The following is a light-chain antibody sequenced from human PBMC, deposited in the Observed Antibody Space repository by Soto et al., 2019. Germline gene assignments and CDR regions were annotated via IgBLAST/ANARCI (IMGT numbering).Light chain of an antibody. Sequence: GSSQSPATVSVSPGERATLSCRASQSVSSNLAWYQHKPGQAPRLLIHGASTRATGIPGRFSGSGSGTEFTLTISSLQSEDSAVYYCQQYSDWPRTFGEGTKVDIK. V-gene: IGKV3-15*01. CDR3: QQYSDWPRT. CDR1: QSVSSN. CDR2: GAS. J-gene: IGKJ1*01.